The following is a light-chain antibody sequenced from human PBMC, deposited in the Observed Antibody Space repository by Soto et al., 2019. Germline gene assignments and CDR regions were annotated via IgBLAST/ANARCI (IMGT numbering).Light chain of an antibody. CDR2: AAS. CDR3: QKYNSAPPWT. J-gene: IGKJ1*01. Sequence: DIVMTQSPDSLAVSLGERATIDCKSSQSVLYSSNNKNYLAWYQQKPGKVPKLLIYAASTLQSGVPSRFSGSGSGTDFTLTISSLQPEDVATYYCQKYNSAPPWTFGQGTKVDI. CDR1: QSVLYSSNNKNY. V-gene: IGKV4-1*01.